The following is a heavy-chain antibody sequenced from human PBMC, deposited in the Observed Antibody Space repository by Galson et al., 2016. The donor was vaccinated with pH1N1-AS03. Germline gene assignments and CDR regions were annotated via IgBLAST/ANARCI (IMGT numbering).Heavy chain of an antibody. CDR1: GFSLATSGVG. D-gene: IGHD2/OR15-2a*01. V-gene: IGHV2-5*02. Sequence: ALVKPTQTLTLTCAFSGFSLATSGVGVGWIRQPPGKALEWLALIYWDDDKLYNPSLKSRLTVTKDTSKNLVVLTLTDMDPVDTATYFCTRSRYYNTNLYYVDYWGQGTLVTVSS. J-gene: IGHJ4*02. CDR3: TRSRYYNTNLYYVDY. CDR2: IYWDDDK.